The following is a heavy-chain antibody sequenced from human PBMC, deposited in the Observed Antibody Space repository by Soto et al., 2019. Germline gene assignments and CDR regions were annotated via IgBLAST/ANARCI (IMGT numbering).Heavy chain of an antibody. Sequence: PGGSLRLSCAASGFIFSNYAMSWARQAPGKGLEWVSAISGSGVDTYYADSVKGRFTFSRDNSRSTLYLQMNSLRAEDTAVYYCAKDALEGYCTNGVCSSYYYYYYMDVWGKGTTVTVSS. CDR1: GFIFSNYA. J-gene: IGHJ6*03. CDR2: ISGSGVDT. CDR3: AKDALEGYCTNGVCSSYYYYYYMDV. D-gene: IGHD2-8*01. V-gene: IGHV3-23*01.